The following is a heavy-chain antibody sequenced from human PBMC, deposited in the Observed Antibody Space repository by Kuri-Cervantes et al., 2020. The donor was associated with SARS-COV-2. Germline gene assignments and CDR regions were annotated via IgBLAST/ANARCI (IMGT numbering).Heavy chain of an antibody. V-gene: IGHV4-34*01. CDR3: ASGQNDFWSGYVLLDV. Sequence: SQTLSLTCAVYGGSFSGYYWSWIRQSPGKGLEWIGSIYHSGSIFYNPSLKSRVTILLDTSKNQFSLKLSSVTAADTAVYYCASGQNDFWSGYVLLDVWGKGTTVTVSS. D-gene: IGHD3-3*01. J-gene: IGHJ6*04. CDR2: IYHSGSI. CDR1: GGSFSGYY.